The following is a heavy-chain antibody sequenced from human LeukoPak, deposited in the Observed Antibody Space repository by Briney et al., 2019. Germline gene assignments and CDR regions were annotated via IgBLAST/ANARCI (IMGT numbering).Heavy chain of an antibody. Sequence: SETLSLTCTVSGGSISGYYWSWIRQPPGKGLEWIGYIYYSGSTNYNPSLKSRVTISVDTSKNQFSLKLSSVTAADTAVYYCARLHGRRVYYFDYWGQGTLVTVSS. CDR3: ARLHGRRVYYFDY. J-gene: IGHJ4*02. CDR2: IYYSGST. V-gene: IGHV4-59*08. CDR1: GGSISGYY. D-gene: IGHD1-26*01.